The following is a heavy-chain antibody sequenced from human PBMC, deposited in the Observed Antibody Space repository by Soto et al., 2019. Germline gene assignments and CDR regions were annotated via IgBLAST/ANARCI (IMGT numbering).Heavy chain of an antibody. J-gene: IGHJ5*02. CDR3: ARSTGGYSYGFGWFDP. D-gene: IGHD5-18*01. V-gene: IGHV4-39*01. Sequence: QLQLQESGPGLVKPSETVSLTCTVSGGSISSSSYYWGWIRQPPGKGLEWIGSIDHRGSTYYNASLKSRVTISVDTSKNQFSLELSSVTAADTAVYYCARSTGGYSYGFGWFDPWGQGTLVTVSS. CDR2: IDHRGST. CDR1: GGSISSSSYY.